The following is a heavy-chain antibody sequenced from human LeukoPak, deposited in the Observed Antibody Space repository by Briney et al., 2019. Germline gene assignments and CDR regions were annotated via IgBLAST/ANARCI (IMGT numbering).Heavy chain of an antibody. CDR1: GYSISSGYY. D-gene: IGHD4/OR15-4a*01. CDR2: IYHSGST. V-gene: IGHV4-38-2*02. CDR3: ARHLTQVLFDI. J-gene: IGHJ3*02. Sequence: SETLSLTCTVSGYSISSGYYWGWIRQPPGKGLEWIGSIYHSGSTYYNPSLKSRVTISVDTSKNQFSLKLSSVTAADTAVYYCARHLTQVLFDIWGQGTMVTVSS.